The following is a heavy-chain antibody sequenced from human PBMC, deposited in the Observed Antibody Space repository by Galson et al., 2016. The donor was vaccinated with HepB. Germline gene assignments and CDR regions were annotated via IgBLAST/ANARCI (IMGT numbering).Heavy chain of an antibody. CDR3: TTEVTVFGEVTSF. V-gene: IGHV3-15*07. Sequence: SLRLSCAASDSIVSNAWMNWVRQAPGKGLEWVAHIRSRPDGGTTGYAAPVPGRFTVSREDSGYTVYLQMNRLKAEDTAVYYCTTEVTVFGEVTSFWGQGTMVTVSS. CDR2: IRSRPDGGTT. J-gene: IGHJ3*01. CDR1: DSIVSNAW. D-gene: IGHD3-3*01.